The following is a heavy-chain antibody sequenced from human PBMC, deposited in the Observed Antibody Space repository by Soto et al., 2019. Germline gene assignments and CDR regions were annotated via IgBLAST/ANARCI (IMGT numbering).Heavy chain of an antibody. D-gene: IGHD3-16*01. CDR2: INQDSNQR. V-gene: IGHV3-7*01. Sequence: RGSLLVACVTSEFSFSIYWMTWVRQAPGKGLYWVAIINQDSNQRYYVDSVRGRFTISRDNSKSSVYLQMDSLRAEDTALYYCAKVGYNDWDFDRWGQGTMVTVSS. CDR1: EFSFSIYW. J-gene: IGHJ4*02. CDR3: AKVGYNDWDFDR.